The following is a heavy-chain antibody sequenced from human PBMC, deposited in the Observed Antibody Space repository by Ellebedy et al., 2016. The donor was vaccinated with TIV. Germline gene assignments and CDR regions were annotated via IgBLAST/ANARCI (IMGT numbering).Heavy chain of an antibody. CDR2: ISSTSTYI. CDR1: GFTFSSYS. D-gene: IGHD3-9*01. J-gene: IGHJ6*02. CDR3: ARKGRYFDWFEGYHYGMDV. V-gene: IGHV3-21*01. Sequence: GESLKISCAASGFTFSSYSMNWVCQAPGKGLYQVSSISSTSTYIYYADSVKGRFTISRDNAKNSLYLQMNSLRDEDTAVYHCARKGRYFDWFEGYHYGMDVWGQGTTVTVSS.